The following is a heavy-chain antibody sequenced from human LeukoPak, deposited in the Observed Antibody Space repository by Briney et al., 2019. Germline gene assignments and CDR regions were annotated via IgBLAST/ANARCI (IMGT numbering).Heavy chain of an antibody. D-gene: IGHD3-22*01. CDR3: ARDYYDSSGYYPYYYYYMDV. Sequence: GGSLRLSCAASGFTFSSYEMNWVRQAPGKGLEWVANIKQDGSEKYYVDSVKGRFTISRDNAKNSLYLQMNSLRAEDTAVYYCARDYYDSSGYYPYYYYYMDVWGKGTTVTVSS. J-gene: IGHJ6*03. V-gene: IGHV3-7*01. CDR2: IKQDGSEK. CDR1: GFTFSSYE.